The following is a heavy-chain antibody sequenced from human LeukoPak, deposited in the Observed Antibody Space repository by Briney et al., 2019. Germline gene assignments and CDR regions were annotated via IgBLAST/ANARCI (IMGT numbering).Heavy chain of an antibody. V-gene: IGHV4-34*01. Sequence: SETLSLTCAVYGGSFSGDYWSWIRQPPGRGLEWIGEINHSGSTNYNPSLKSRVTISVDTSKNQLSLKLSSVTAADTDVYYCARGRGSSWLYYFDYWGQGTLVTVSS. J-gene: IGHJ4*02. CDR3: ARGRGSSWLYYFDY. CDR1: GGSFSGDY. CDR2: INHSGST. D-gene: IGHD6-13*01.